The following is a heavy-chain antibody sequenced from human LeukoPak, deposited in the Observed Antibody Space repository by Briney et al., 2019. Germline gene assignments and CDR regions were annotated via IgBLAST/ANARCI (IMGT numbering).Heavy chain of an antibody. J-gene: IGHJ6*03. CDR3: ARSPTGTRNYYYMDV. CDR1: GGTFSSYA. Sequence: ASVKVSCKASGGTFSSYAISWVRQAPGQGLEWMGGIIPIFGTANYAQKFQGRVTITTDESTSTAYMELSSLRSEDTAVYCCARSPTGTRNYYYMDVWGKGTTVTVSS. D-gene: IGHD1-7*01. CDR2: IIPIFGTA. V-gene: IGHV1-69*05.